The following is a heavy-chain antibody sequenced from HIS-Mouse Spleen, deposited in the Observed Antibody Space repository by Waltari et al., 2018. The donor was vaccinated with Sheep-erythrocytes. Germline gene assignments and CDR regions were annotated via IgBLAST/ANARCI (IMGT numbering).Heavy chain of an antibody. CDR3: ARDAPHGDPFDY. Sequence: EVQLVESGGGLVKPGGSLRLSFAASGFTFSSYSMNWVRQAPGKGLEWVSSISSSSSYIYYADSVKGRFTISRDNAKNSLYLQMNSLRAEDTAVYYCARDAPHGDPFDYWGQGTLVTVSS. J-gene: IGHJ4*02. CDR1: GFTFSSYS. D-gene: IGHD7-27*01. CDR2: ISSSSSYI. V-gene: IGHV3-21*01.